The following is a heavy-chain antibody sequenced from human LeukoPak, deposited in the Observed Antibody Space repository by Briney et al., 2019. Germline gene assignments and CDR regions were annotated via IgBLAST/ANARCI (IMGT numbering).Heavy chain of an antibody. V-gene: IGHV1-8*03. CDR3: ARGPRRRYCNSTSCWYYFDY. Sequence: ASVKVSCKASGYTFTSYDINWVRQATGQGLEWMGWMNPNSGNTGYAQKFQGRVTITRNTSISTAYMELSSLRSEDTAVYYCARGPRRRYCNSTSCWYYFDYWGQGTLVTVSS. CDR2: MNPNSGNT. CDR1: GYTFTSYD. J-gene: IGHJ4*02. D-gene: IGHD2-2*01.